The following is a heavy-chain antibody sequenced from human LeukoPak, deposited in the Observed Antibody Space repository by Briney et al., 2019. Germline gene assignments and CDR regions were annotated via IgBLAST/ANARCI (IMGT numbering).Heavy chain of an antibody. CDR3: ARSRLYGWGSDLSSFDS. Sequence: GGSLRLSCAASGFTFSSFEMNWVRQAPGKGLEWISYISGSDNTIYYADSVKGRFTVSRDNAKNSLYLQMNSLRSDDTAVYYCARSRLYGWGSDLSSFDSWGHGTLVTVSS. CDR2: ISGSDNTI. D-gene: IGHD3-10*01. J-gene: IGHJ5*01. CDR1: GFTFSSFE. V-gene: IGHV3-48*03.